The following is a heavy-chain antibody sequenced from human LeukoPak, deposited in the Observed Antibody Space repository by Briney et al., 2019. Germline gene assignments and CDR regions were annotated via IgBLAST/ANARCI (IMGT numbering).Heavy chain of an antibody. Sequence: GGSLILSCVVSGFTFSSYWMNWVRQAPGKGLEWVANIHEDGSDKYYVDSVKGRFTISRDNAKNSLYLQMNSLRAEDTAVYYCARVLRGYGAYGGYWGQGTLVTVSS. D-gene: IGHD5-12*01. V-gene: IGHV3-7*05. CDR1: GFTFSSYW. CDR2: IHEDGSDK. J-gene: IGHJ4*02. CDR3: ARVLRGYGAYGGY.